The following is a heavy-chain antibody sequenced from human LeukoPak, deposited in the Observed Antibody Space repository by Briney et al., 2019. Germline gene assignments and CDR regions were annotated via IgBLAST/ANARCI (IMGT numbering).Heavy chain of an antibody. D-gene: IGHD6-13*01. V-gene: IGHV5-51*01. J-gene: IGHJ2*01. CDR2: IYPGDSDT. Sequence: GESLKISCKGSGYSFTSYWIGWVRQMPGKGLEWMGIIYPGDSDTRYSPSFQGQVIISADKSISTAYLQWSSLKASDTAMYYCARGLASTGPGGWYFDLWGRGTLVTVSS. CDR1: GYSFTSYW. CDR3: ARGLASTGPGGWYFDL.